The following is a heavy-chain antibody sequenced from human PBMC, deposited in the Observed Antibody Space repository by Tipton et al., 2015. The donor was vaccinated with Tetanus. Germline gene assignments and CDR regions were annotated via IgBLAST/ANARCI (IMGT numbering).Heavy chain of an antibody. J-gene: IGHJ4*02. V-gene: IGHV3-23*01. D-gene: IGHD2-2*01. CDR1: GFPFSSYA. Sequence: SLRLSCAASGFPFSSYAMNWVRQAPGRGLEWVSTISGSGGNTYYADSVKGRFTISRDNSKNTLYLQMNSLRDEDTAVYYCAKAGLDIVVEPVAIHFDYWGQGPLVTVSS. CDR2: ISGSGGNT. CDR3: AKAGLDIVVEPVAIHFDY.